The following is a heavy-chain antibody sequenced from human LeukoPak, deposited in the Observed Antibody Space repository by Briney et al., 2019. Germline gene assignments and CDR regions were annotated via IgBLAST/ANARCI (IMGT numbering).Heavy chain of an antibody. V-gene: IGHV5-51*01. CDR3: ARPLQGIVGATGFDY. J-gene: IGHJ4*02. CDR2: IYPSDSDT. D-gene: IGHD1-26*01. Sequence: TTGESLKISCQGSEYSFATYWIAWLRQMPGKGLEWMGIIYPSDSDTRYSPSLQGQVTISADKSIKTAYLQWSSLKASDTAMYYCARPLQGIVGATGFDYWGQGTLVTVSS. CDR1: EYSFATYW.